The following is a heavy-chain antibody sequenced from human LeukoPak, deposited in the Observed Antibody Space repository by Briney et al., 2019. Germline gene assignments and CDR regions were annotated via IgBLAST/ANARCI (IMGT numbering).Heavy chain of an antibody. Sequence: QTGGSLRLSCAASGFTFSSYGMHWVRQAPGKGLEWVAFIRYDGSNKYYADSVKGRFTISRDNAKNSLYLQMNTLRAEDTAVYYCASPYRYSSGWSSSWGQGTLVTVSS. V-gene: IGHV3-30*02. CDR1: GFTFSSYG. CDR2: IRYDGSNK. CDR3: ASPYRYSSGWSSS. J-gene: IGHJ4*02. D-gene: IGHD6-19*01.